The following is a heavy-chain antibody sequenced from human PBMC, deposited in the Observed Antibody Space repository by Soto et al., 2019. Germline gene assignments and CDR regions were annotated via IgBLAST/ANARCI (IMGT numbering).Heavy chain of an antibody. D-gene: IGHD6-19*01. Sequence: GASAKVTCKASGYTFKSYARHWVRQAPRQRLEWMGWINAGNGNTKYSQKFQGRVTITRDTSASTAYMELSSLRSEDTAVYYCARESSPRSSGWSLGAFDYWGQGTLVTLSS. J-gene: IGHJ4*02. CDR1: GYTFKSYA. CDR3: ARESSPRSSGWSLGAFDY. V-gene: IGHV1-3*01. CDR2: INAGNGNT.